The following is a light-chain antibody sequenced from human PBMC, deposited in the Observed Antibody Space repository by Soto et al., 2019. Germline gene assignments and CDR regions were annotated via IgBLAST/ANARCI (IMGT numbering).Light chain of an antibody. CDR3: CSYAGSSTLRHV. Sequence: QSALTQPASVSGSPGQSITISCTGTSSDVGSYNLVSWYQQHPGKAPKLMIYEGSKRPSGVSNRFSGSKSGNTASLTISGLQAEDEADYYCCSYAGSSTLRHVFGTGTKVTVL. J-gene: IGLJ1*01. CDR1: SSDVGSYNL. CDR2: EGS. V-gene: IGLV2-23*01.